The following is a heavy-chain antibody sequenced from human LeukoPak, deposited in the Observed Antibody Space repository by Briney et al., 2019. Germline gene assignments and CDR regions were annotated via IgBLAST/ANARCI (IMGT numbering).Heavy chain of an antibody. CDR1: GYSISSGYY. CDR2: IYHSGIT. V-gene: IGHV4-38-2*02. CDR3: ARVDEDYYMDV. Sequence: SETLSLTCTVSGYSISSGYYWGWIRQPPGKGLEWLGSIYHSGITYYNPSLNSRLTISVDTSKNQFSLNLSSVTAADTAVYYCARVDEDYYMDVWGKGTTVTVSS. J-gene: IGHJ6*03.